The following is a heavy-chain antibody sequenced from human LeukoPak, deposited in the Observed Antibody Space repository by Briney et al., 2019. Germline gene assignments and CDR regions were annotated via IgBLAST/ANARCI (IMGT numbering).Heavy chain of an antibody. CDR1: GFTFSSYE. D-gene: IGHD2-2*01. V-gene: IGHV3-48*03. CDR2: ISSSGSTI. Sequence: GGSLRLSCAASGFTFSSYEMNWVRQAPGKGLEWVSYISSSGSTIYYADSVKGRFTISRDNAKNSLYLQMNSLRAEDAAVYYCARDLSCSSTSCYGFDYWGQGTLVTVSS. CDR3: ARDLSCSSTSCYGFDY. J-gene: IGHJ4*02.